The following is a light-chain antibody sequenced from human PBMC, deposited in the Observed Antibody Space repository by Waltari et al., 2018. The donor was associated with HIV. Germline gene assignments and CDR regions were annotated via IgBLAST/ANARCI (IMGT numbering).Light chain of an antibody. CDR3: ASHAGSKDV. J-gene: IGLJ2*01. CDR1: SSDIGAYTY. Sequence: QSALTQPPSASGSPGQSVTISCTGTSSDIGAYTYVSWFQQHPGKAPTLMIFDVSKRPSGVPDRFSGSKSGNTASLTVSGLQAEDEADYYCASHAGSKDVFGGGTKLTVL. CDR2: DVS. V-gene: IGLV2-8*01.